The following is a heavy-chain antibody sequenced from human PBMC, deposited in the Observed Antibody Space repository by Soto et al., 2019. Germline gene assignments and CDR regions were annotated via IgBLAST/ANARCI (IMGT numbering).Heavy chain of an antibody. J-gene: IGHJ4*02. CDR2: MNPNSGNT. CDR3: AREDYYGSGSYPFDY. Sequence: ASVKVSCKASGYTFTSYDTNWVRQATGQGLEWMGWMNPNSGNTGYAQKFQGRVTMTRNTSISTAYMELSSLRSEDTAVYYCAREDYYGSGSYPFDYWGQGTLVTVSS. CDR1: GYTFTSYD. D-gene: IGHD3-10*01. V-gene: IGHV1-8*01.